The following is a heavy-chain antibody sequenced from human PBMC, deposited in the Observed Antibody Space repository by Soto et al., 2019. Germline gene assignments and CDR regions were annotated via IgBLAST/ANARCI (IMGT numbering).Heavy chain of an antibody. D-gene: IGHD3-22*01. CDR3: ARGPSYYDSSGFGFDY. CDR2: IYYSGST. Sequence: AETLSLTCTVSGGSISSYYWSWVRQPPGKGLEWIGYIYYSGSTNYNPSLKSRVTISVDTSKNQSSLKLSSVTAADAAVYYCARGPSYYDSSGFGFDYWGQGTLVTVSS. V-gene: IGHV4-59*01. J-gene: IGHJ4*02. CDR1: GGSISSYY.